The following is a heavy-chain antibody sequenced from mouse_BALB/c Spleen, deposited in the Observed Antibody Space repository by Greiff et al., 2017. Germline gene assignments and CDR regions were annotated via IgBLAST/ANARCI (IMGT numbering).Heavy chain of an antibody. Sequence: EVQLQQSGAELVKPGASVKLSCTASGFNIKDTYMHWVKQRPEQGLEWIGRIDPANGNTKYDPKFQGKATITADTSSNTAYLQLSSLTSEDTAVYYCARDGSSYKGFAYWGQGTLVTVSA. CDR3: ARDGSSYKGFAY. CDR2: IDPANGNT. D-gene: IGHD1-1*01. J-gene: IGHJ3*01. V-gene: IGHV14-3*02. CDR1: GFNIKDTY.